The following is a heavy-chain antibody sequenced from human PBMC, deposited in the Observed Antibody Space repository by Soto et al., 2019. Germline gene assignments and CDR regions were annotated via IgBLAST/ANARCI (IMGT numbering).Heavy chain of an antibody. D-gene: IGHD3-22*01. CDR3: ARDSYYYDTSGYRTVDY. CDR2: ISAYNGNT. Sequence: ASVKVSCKASGYTFTSYGISWVRQAPGQGLEWMGWISAYNGNTNYAQKLQGRVTMTTDTSTSTGYMELRSLRSDDTAVYYCARDSYYYDTSGYRTVDYWGQGTLVTVSS. V-gene: IGHV1-18*01. CDR1: GYTFTSYG. J-gene: IGHJ4*02.